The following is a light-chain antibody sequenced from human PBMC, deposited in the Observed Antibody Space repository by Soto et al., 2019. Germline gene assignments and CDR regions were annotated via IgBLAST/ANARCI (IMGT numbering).Light chain of an antibody. CDR1: QIISSF. V-gene: IGKV1-5*01. Sequence: DIQLTQSPSSLSASVGDRVSITYRASQIISSFLNWYQQKPGKAPKLLIYDASTLESGVPSRFSGSGSGTEFTLTITSLQPDDFATYHCQQYNSSSFTFGPGTKVDIK. CDR3: QQYNSSSFT. CDR2: DAS. J-gene: IGKJ3*01.